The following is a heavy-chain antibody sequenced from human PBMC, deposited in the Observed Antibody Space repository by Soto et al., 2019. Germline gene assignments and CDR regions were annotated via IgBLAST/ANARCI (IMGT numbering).Heavy chain of an antibody. J-gene: IGHJ6*02. CDR3: STGGKYYGMDV. Sequence: PGGSLRLSCAGSGFTFSNAWMSWVRQGPGKGLEWVGRIKSKTDGGTTDYAAPVKGRFTVSRDDSKNILYLQMNSLKTEDTAVYYCSTGGKYYGMDVWGQGTTVTVSS. V-gene: IGHV3-15*01. D-gene: IGHD1-26*01. CDR1: GFTFSNAW. CDR2: IKSKTDGGTT.